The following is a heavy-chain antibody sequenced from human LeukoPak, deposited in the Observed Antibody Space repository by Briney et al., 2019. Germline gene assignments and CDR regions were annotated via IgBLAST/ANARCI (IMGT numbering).Heavy chain of an antibody. Sequence: GGSLRLSCAASGFTFSDYYMSWIRQVPGKGLEWVANIKQDGSEKYYVDSVKGRFTISRDNAKNSLYLQMNSLRAEDTAVYYCARDVNSGGWTDYWGQGTLVTVSS. CDR3: ARDVNSGGWTDY. D-gene: IGHD6-19*01. CDR1: GFTFSDYY. CDR2: IKQDGSEK. V-gene: IGHV3-7*01. J-gene: IGHJ4*02.